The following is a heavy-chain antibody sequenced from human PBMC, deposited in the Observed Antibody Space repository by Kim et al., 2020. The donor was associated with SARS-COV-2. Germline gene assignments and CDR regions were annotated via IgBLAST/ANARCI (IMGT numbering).Heavy chain of an antibody. J-gene: IGHJ6*03. CDR2: MNPNSGNT. CDR3: ARAKLVQGVFYYYYYMDV. Sequence: ASVKVSCKASGYTFTSYDINWVRQATGQGLEWMGWMNPNSGNTGYAQKFQGRVTMTRNTSISTAYMELSSLRSEDTAVYYCARAKLVQGVFYYYYYMDVWRKETTVTVSS. D-gene: IGHD3-10*01. V-gene: IGHV1-8*01. CDR1: GYTFTSYD.